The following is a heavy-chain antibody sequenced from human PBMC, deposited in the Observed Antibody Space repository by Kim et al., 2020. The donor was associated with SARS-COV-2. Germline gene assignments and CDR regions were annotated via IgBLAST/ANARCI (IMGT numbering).Heavy chain of an antibody. CDR1: GFTFSSYE. D-gene: IGHD4-17*01. V-gene: IGHV3-48*03. J-gene: IGHJ3*01. CDR2: IDLRGRTM. Sequence: GGSLRLSCAASGFTFSSYEMNWVRQAPGKGLEWVAYIDLRGRTMYYADSVKGRFTISRDNAKTSVYLQIDSLRAEDTAIYYCARDDYCGNSILDALDFWGQGTMVTVSS. CDR3: ARDDYCGNSILDALDF.